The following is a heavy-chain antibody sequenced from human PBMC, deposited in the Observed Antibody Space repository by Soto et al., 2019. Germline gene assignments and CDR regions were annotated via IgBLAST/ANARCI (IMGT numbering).Heavy chain of an antibody. CDR2: ISHSGDT. J-gene: IGHJ5*02. V-gene: IGHV4-34*01. CDR1: GDSFSVYY. CDR3: VRGDVAARLQS. D-gene: IGHD6-6*01. Sequence: QVQLQQWGAGLLKPSETLSLTCAVYGDSFSVYYWIWIRQPPGKGLEWIGEISHSGDTSYNPSLKSRVTISVDTSKNQCSLRLTSVTAADTAVYYCVRGDVAARLQSWGQGTLVTVAS.